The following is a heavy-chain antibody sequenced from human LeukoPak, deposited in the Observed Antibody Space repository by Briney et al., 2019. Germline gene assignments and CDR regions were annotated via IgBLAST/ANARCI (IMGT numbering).Heavy chain of an antibody. CDR3: VRGAWTAYYFDF. D-gene: IGHD3/OR15-3a*01. Sequence: GGSLRLSCAASGFTFSDYYMSWIRQAPGKGLEWVSYISSSGSTIYYADSVKGRFTISRDNAKNTVYLQMNGLGVEDSAIYYCVRGAWTAYYFDFWGQGTLVTVSS. J-gene: IGHJ4*02. CDR1: GFTFSDYY. V-gene: IGHV3-11*04. CDR2: ISSSGSTI.